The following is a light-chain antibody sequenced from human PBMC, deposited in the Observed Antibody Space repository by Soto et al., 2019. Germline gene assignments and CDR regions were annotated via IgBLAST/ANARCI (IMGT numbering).Light chain of an antibody. CDR3: ISYTSNSFYV. CDR1: SSDISADNY. CDR2: EVA. V-gene: IGLV2-14*01. J-gene: IGLJ1*01. Sequence: QSALTQPASVSGSPGQSITISCTRTSSDISADNYVSWYQQHPGKAPKLIIYEVADRPSGLSNRFSGSKSGNTASLTISRLQPEDEADYYCISYTSNSFYVFGTGIKLTVL.